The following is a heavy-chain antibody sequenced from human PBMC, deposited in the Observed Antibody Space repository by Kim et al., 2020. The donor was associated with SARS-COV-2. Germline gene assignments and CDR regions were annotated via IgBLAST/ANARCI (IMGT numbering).Heavy chain of an antibody. CDR2: IYYSGRT. CDR3: ARLGCSSISCSTFDP. D-gene: IGHD2-2*01. V-gene: IGHV4-59*08. CDR1: GGSISNYF. Sequence: SETLSLTCTVSGGSISNYFWSWIRQSPGKGPEWIGDIYYSGRTNSHASLKSRVTMSQDTSKSQFSLMLSSVTAADTAIYYCARLGCSSISCSTFDPWGQG. J-gene: IGHJ5*02.